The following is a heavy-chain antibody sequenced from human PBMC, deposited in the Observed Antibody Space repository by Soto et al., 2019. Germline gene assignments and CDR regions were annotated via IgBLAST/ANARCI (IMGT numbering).Heavy chain of an antibody. Sequence: SQMMSLTRSVAGGSIVSIGYCWGWIRQPPGKGLDGIGSMYYSESTYYNPSLKTRVTISVDTSQNKFSLNLSSLTAAETAVYYFEKHGERTLGSLTGSAPWRQGTLVTVSS. J-gene: IGHJ5*02. V-gene: IGHV4-39*01. CDR2: MYYSEST. D-gene: IGHD7-27*01. CDR3: EKHGERTLGSLTGSAP. CDR1: GGSIVSIGYC.